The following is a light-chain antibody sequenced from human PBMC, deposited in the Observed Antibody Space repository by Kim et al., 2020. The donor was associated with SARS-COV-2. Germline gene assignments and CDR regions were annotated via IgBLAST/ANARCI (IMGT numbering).Light chain of an antibody. J-gene: IGKJ2*01. Sequence: TCRASQSITRWWAWYQQKPGKAPKLLIYDASSLKRGVPSRFSGSGSGTEFTLTISSLQPDDFATYYCHQYNSYSHTFGQGTKLEIK. CDR2: DAS. CDR1: QSITRW. V-gene: IGKV1-5*01. CDR3: HQYNSYSHT.